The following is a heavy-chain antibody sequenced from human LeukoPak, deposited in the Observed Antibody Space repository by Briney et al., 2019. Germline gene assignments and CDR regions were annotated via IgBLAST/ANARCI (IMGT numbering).Heavy chain of an antibody. V-gene: IGHV1-69*04. CDR1: GGTFSSYA. Sequence: ASVKVSCKASGGTFSSYAISWVRQAPGQGLEWMGRIIPILGIANYAQKFQGRVTITADKSTSTVYMELSSLRSDDTAVYYCARLSQQTFDIWGQGTLVTVSS. CDR2: IIPILGIA. J-gene: IGHJ3*02. CDR3: ARLSQQTFDI.